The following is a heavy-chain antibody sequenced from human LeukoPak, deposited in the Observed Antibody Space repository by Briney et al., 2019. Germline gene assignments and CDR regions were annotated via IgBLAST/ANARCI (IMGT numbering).Heavy chain of an antibody. D-gene: IGHD6-13*01. CDR3: ARTSSSSFSYYYYYMDV. J-gene: IGHJ6*03. V-gene: IGHV3-66*01. Sequence: GGSLRLSCAASGFTVSSNYMSWVRQAPGKGLEWVSVIYSGGSTYYADSVKGRFTISRDNSKNTLYLQMNSLRAEDTAVYYCARTSSSSFSYYYYYMDVWGKGTTVTISS. CDR1: GFTVSSNY. CDR2: IYSGGST.